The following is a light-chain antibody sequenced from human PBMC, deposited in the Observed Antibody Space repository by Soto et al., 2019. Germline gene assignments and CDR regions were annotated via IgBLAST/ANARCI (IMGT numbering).Light chain of an antibody. Sequence: EIVMTQSPATLSVSPGERATLSCRASQSVSSNLAWYQQKPVQAPRLLIYGASTRATGIPARFSGSGSGTEFPLTISSLQSEDFAVYYCQHYNTWPRTFGQGTKVEIK. CDR1: QSVSSN. CDR2: GAS. CDR3: QHYNTWPRT. V-gene: IGKV3-15*01. J-gene: IGKJ1*01.